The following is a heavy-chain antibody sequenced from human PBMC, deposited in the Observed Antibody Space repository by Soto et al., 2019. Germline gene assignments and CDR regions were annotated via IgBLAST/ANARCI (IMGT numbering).Heavy chain of an antibody. CDR2: ISAYNGNT. J-gene: IGHJ6*02. Sequence: ASVPVSSKASGYTFPSYGISRVRQAPGQGLEWMGWISAYNGNTNYAHKLKGRVTRTTDTSTSTAYMELRSLRSDGTAVYYCARGGRTGTYYYFVMDVWGQGTTVTAP. V-gene: IGHV1-18*04. CDR3: ARGGRTGTYYYFVMDV. CDR1: GYTFPSYG. D-gene: IGHD1-1*01.